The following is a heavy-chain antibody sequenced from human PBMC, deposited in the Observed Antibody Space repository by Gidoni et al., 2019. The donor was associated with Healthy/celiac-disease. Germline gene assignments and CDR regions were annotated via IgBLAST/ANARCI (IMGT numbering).Heavy chain of an antibody. CDR2: IWYDGSNK. D-gene: IGHD6-19*01. V-gene: IGHV3-33*01. CDR1: GFTFSSYG. CDR3: ARGIAVAYSFDY. J-gene: IGHJ4*02. Sequence: QVQLVESGGGVVQPGRSLRLSCAASGFTFSSYGMHWVRQAPGKGLEWVAVIWYDGSNKYYADSVKGRFTISRDNSKNTLYLQMNSLRAEDTAVYYCARGIAVAYSFDYWGQGTLVTVSS.